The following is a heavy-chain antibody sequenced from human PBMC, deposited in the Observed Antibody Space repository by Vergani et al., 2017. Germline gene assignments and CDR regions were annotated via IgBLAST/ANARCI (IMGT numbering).Heavy chain of an antibody. CDR2: ICHTEDT. CDR3: ARGALWWLRQIDS. D-gene: IGHD2-21*01. Sequence: QVQLQESGPGLVKPPGTLSLTCAVSGDSISSNNCWTWVRQPPGKGLEWIGEICHTEDTKYSPSLKSRVIVSVDTSKNQFSLNLYSVTAADTAVYYCARGALWWLRQIDSWGQGTLVTVSS. V-gene: IGHV4-4*03. J-gene: IGHJ4*02. CDR1: GDSISSNNC.